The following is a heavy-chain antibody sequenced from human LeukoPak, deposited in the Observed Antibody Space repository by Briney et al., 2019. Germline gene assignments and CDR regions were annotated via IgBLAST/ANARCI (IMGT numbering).Heavy chain of an antibody. Sequence: SVKVSCKASGGTFSSYAISWVRQAPGQGLEWMGGIIPIFGTANYAQKFQGRVTITADESTSTAYMELSSLRSEDTAVYYCARDAAYYYGSGSYYTNYYYYMDVWGKGTTVTISS. V-gene: IGHV1-69*13. D-gene: IGHD3-10*01. J-gene: IGHJ6*03. CDR2: IIPIFGTA. CDR1: GGTFSSYA. CDR3: ARDAAYYYGSGSYYTNYYYYMDV.